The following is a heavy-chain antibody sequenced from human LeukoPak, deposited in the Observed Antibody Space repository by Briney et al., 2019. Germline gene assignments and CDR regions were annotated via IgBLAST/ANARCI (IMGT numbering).Heavy chain of an antibody. Sequence: GWSLTLSRPATQFIYITHRCHGLGQARAREPEWVAYMNQLGNEKNYLDSVKGRFTISRDNAKNSLYPQMTSLRVEDTAVYYCARGTYYYVFWGQGTLGTVSS. CDR1: QFIYITHR. J-gene: IGHJ4*02. CDR3: ARGTYYYVF. V-gene: IGHV3-7*04. D-gene: IGHD3-10*02. CDR2: MNQLGNEK.